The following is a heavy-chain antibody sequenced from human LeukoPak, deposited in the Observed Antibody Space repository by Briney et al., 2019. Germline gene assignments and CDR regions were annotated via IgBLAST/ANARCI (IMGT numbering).Heavy chain of an antibody. CDR3: ARGGRTVTLYYCDY. J-gene: IGHJ4*02. D-gene: IGHD4-17*01. CDR2: INHSGST. Sequence: SETLSLTCAVYGGSFSGYYWSWIRQPPGKGLEWIGEINHSGSTNYNPSLKSRVTISVDTSKNQFSLKLSSVTAADTAVYYCARGGRTVTLYYCDYWGQGTLVTVSS. V-gene: IGHV4-34*01. CDR1: GGSFSGYY.